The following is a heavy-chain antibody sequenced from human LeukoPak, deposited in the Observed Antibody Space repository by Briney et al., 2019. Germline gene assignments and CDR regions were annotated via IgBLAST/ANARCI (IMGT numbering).Heavy chain of an antibody. D-gene: IGHD4-17*01. CDR1: GGSISSYY. J-gene: IGHJ1*01. Sequence: PSETLSLTCTVSGGSISSYYWSWIRQPAGKGLEWIGRIYTSGSTNYNPSLKSRVTMSVDTSKNQFSLKLSSETAADTAVYYYARNDYGDYGGPAEYFQHWGQGTLVTVSS. CDR2: IYTSGST. V-gene: IGHV4-4*07. CDR3: ARNDYGDYGGPAEYFQH.